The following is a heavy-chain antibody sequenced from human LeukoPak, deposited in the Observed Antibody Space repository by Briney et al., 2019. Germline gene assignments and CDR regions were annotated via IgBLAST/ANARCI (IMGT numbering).Heavy chain of an antibody. CDR3: ARWIATRGAFDI. CDR1: GGSINSYY. Sequence: PSETLSLTCTVSGGSINSYYWSWIRLPPGKGLEWIGYIYYSGSTNYNPSLKSRVTISVDTSKNQFSLKLSSVTAADTAVYYCARWIATRGAFDIWGQGTMVTVSS. D-gene: IGHD2-2*03. CDR2: IYYSGST. V-gene: IGHV4-59*08. J-gene: IGHJ3*02.